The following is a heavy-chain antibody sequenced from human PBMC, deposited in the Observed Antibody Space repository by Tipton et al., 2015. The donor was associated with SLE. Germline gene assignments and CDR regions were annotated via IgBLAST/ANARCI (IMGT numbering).Heavy chain of an antibody. Sequence: RSLRLSCAASGFSFTTYAMHWVRQAPGKGPEWVAVISNDGSNQAYAASVRGRFTISRDNSKNTLFLQMSSLRDEDTATYYCTRSNHYGSGSYLDYWGQGTLVTVSS. CDR3: TRSNHYGSGSYLDY. CDR1: GFSFTTYA. J-gene: IGHJ4*02. V-gene: IGHV3-30-3*01. CDR2: ISNDGSNQ. D-gene: IGHD3-10*01.